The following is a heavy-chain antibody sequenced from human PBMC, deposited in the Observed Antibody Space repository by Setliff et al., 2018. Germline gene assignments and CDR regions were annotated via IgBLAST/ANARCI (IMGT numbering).Heavy chain of an antibody. D-gene: IGHD2-8*01. J-gene: IGHJ4*02. V-gene: IGHV1-18*01. CDR3: SRLVRYCTTTTCQSVPGAEV. CDR2: ISAYSGNT. CDR1: GYTFSNYG. Sequence: ASVKVSCKASGYTFSNYGITWVRQAPGQGLEWMGWISAYSGNTKYAQKLQGRVTMTTDTSTSTAYMELRSLRSDDTAVYYCSRLVRYCTTTTCQSVPGAEVWGQGTLVTVSS.